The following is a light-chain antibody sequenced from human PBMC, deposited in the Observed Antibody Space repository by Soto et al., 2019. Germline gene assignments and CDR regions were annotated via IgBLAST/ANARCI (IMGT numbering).Light chain of an antibody. J-gene: IGLJ1*01. V-gene: IGLV3-21*02. CDR3: QVWDSGSDHYV. Sequence: SYELTQPPSVSVAPGQTARTTCGGNNIGSKSVHWYQLKPGQAPVLVVYDDDDRPSGIPERFSGSNSGNTATLTIGRVEAGEEADYYCQVWDSGSDHYVFGTGTKVTVL. CDR1: NIGSKS. CDR2: DDD.